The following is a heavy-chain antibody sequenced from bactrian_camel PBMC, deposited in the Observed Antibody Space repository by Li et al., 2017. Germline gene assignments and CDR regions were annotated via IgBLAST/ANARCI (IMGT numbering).Heavy chain of an antibody. CDR2: MYTGFGGGNI. V-gene: IGHV3-3*01. D-gene: IGHD2*01. Sequence: HVQLVESGGGSVQAGGSLKLSCAASGPTNKWNAMAWFRQPPGKEREGVAAMYTGFGGGNIYYDDSVKGRFTISQDNRKNTVFLQMNTLEPEDTAMYYCAADFAPIACRVGRTPEVNDYNIWGQGTQVTVS. CDR1: GPTNKWNA. J-gene: IGHJ4*01. CDR3: AADFAPIACRVGRTPEVNDYNI.